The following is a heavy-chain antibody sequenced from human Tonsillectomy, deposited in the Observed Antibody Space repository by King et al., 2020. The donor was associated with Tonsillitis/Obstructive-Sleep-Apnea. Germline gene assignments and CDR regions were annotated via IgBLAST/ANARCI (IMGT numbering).Heavy chain of an antibody. D-gene: IGHD3-10*01. CDR2: IYYSGSP. CDR1: GDSISSRSYY. Sequence: QLQESGPGLVKPSETLSLTCTVSGDSISSRSYYWGWIRQPPGKGLEWIGSIYYSGSPYNNPSLKSRVTISVDTSKNHFSLRLTSVTAADTAVYYCARQGESTSRDGYYTYYYMDVWGKGTTVTVSS. J-gene: IGHJ6*03. V-gene: IGHV4-39*01. CDR3: ARQGESTSRDGYYTYYYMDV.